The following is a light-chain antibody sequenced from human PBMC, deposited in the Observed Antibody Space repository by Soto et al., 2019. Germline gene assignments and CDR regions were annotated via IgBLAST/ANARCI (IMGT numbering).Light chain of an antibody. CDR2: AAS. CDR3: QKYNSALGT. CDR1: QGISNY. Sequence: DIQMTQSPSSLSASVGDRVTITCRASQGISNYLAWYQQKPGKVPKLLIYAASTLQSGVPSRFSGSGSGTDFTLTISSLQPEDVATYYCQKYNSALGTLGQGTRLEIK. V-gene: IGKV1-27*01. J-gene: IGKJ5*01.